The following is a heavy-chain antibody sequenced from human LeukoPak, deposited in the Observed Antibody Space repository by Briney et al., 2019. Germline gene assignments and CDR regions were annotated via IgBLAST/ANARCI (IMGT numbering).Heavy chain of an antibody. CDR2: ISSSGSST. J-gene: IGHJ4*02. Sequence: PGGSLRLSCAASGFTFSDYYMSWIRQAPGKGLEWVSYISSSGSSTHYAGSVKGRFTISRDNAKNSLYLQMNSLRAEDTAVYYCARETGRLPFDYWGQGTLVTVSS. D-gene: IGHD6-25*01. V-gene: IGHV3-11*04. CDR1: GFTFSDYY. CDR3: ARETGRLPFDY.